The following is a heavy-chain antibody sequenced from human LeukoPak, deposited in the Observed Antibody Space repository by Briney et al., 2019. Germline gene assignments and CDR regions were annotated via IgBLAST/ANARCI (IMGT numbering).Heavy chain of an antibody. CDR1: GFTFSSYA. CDR2: ISGSGGST. CDR3: AKRDYGDYRGSNYYYGMDV. V-gene: IGHV3-23*01. J-gene: IGHJ6*02. Sequence: PGGSLRLSCAASGFTFSSYAMSWVRQAPGKGLEWVSAISGSGGSTYYADSVKGRFTISRDNSKNTLYLQMNSLRAEDTAVYYCAKRDYGDYRGSNYYYGMDVWGQGTTVTVSS. D-gene: IGHD4-17*01.